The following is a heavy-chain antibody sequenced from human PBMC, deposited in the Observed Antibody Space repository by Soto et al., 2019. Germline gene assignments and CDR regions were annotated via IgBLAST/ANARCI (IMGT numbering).Heavy chain of an antibody. J-gene: IGHJ4*02. Sequence: GGSLRLSCAASGCNFISFGMHWVRQATGKGLEWVAVIWYGGGSTYYADSVKGRFTISRDNSKTTLYLQMNSLRAEDTAVYYCAKEPKGYCSGGSCYSGWGQGTLVTVSS. D-gene: IGHD2-15*01. CDR1: GCNFISFG. CDR3: AKEPKGYCSGGSCYSG. CDR2: IWYGGGST. V-gene: IGHV3-33*06.